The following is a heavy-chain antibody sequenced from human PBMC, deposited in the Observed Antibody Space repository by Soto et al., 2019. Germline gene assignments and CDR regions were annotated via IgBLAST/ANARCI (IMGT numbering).Heavy chain of an antibody. CDR2: IFFTGAT. CDR1: DDSVTFGHHS. Sequence: PSETLTLTCIFSDDSVTFGHHSWSWIRQPPGKGLEWIGHIFFTGATNYSPSLKSRVTMSVDSSKSQFSLNLTSVTAADSAIYYCARARPDSAGSSLGRRLDVWGQGTTVTVSS. D-gene: IGHD3-10*01. CDR3: ARARPDSAGSSLGRRLDV. J-gene: IGHJ6*01. V-gene: IGHV4-61*01.